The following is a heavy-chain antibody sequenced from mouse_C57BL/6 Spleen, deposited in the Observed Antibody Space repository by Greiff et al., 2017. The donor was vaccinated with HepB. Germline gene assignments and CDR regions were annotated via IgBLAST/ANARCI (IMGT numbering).Heavy chain of an antibody. CDR2: IHPNSGST. D-gene: IGHD1-1*01. CDR3: ARGEITTVVAVDY. CDR1: GYTFTSYW. J-gene: IGHJ2*01. V-gene: IGHV1-64*01. Sequence: VQLQQPGAELVKPGASVKLSCKASGYTFTSYWMHWVQQRPGQGLEWIGMIHPNSGSTNYNEKFKSKATLTVDKSSSTAYMQLSSLTSEDSAVYYCARGEITTVVAVDYWGQGTTLTVSS.